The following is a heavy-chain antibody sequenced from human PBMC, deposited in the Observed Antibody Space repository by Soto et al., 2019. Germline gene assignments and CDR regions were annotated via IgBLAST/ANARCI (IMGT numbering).Heavy chain of an antibody. CDR1: GCSISSYY. Sequence: QVQLQESGPGLVKPSETLALTCTVYGCSISSYYWSCIRQPPGKGLELIGYIYYSGSTNYNPSLKSRVTLSVDTSKHQFSLKLSSVTAADTAVYYCATFDILTGWRAFDIWGQGTMVTVSS. J-gene: IGHJ3*02. D-gene: IGHD3-9*01. CDR2: IYYSGST. CDR3: ATFDILTGWRAFDI. V-gene: IGHV4-59*01.